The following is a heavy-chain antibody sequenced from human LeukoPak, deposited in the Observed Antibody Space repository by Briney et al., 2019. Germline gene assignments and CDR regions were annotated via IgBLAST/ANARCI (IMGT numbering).Heavy chain of an antibody. CDR1: GYTFTGYY. J-gene: IGHJ4*02. D-gene: IGHD1-1*01. CDR3: ARGVERGHVDY. V-gene: IGHV1-18*04. CDR2: ISAYNGNT. Sequence: ASVKVSCKASGYTFTGYYMHWVRQAPGQGLEWMGWISAYNGNTNYAQKLQGRVTMTTDTSTSTAYMELRSLRSDDTAVYYCARGVERGHVDYWGQGTLVTVSS.